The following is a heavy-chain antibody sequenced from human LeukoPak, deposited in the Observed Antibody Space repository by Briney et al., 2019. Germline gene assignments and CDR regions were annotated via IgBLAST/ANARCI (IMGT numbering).Heavy chain of an antibody. CDR3: ASPSIVVVPAAMASGYYYDSSGYYYYYAFDI. D-gene: IGHD3-22*01. Sequence: SETLSLTCTVSGGSISSHYWSWIRQPAGKGLEWIGSIYYSGSTYYNPSLKSRVTISVDTSKNQFSLKLSSVTAADTAVYYCASPSIVVVPAAMASGYYYDSSGYYYYYAFDIWGQGTMVTVSS. CDR1: GGSISSHY. J-gene: IGHJ3*02. V-gene: IGHV4-4*07. CDR2: IYYSGST.